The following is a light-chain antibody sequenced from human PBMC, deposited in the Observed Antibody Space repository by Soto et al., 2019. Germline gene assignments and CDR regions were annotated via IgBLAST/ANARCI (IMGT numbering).Light chain of an antibody. J-gene: IGLJ1*01. V-gene: IGLV2-11*01. Sequence: QSVLTQPRAVSGTRGQSVTVSCTETSSNGGGYNDVSWYQHHPGKAPKLEIYDVYNRPSAVPERFSGSKSDNTASLTISGLQAEDEADYYCCSYAGSNTFSVFGTGTTVTVL. CDR1: SSNGGGYND. CDR2: DVY. CDR3: CSYAGSNTFSV.